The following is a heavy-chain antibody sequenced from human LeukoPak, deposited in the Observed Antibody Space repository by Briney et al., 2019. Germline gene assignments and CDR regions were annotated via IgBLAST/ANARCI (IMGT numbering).Heavy chain of an antibody. D-gene: IGHD1/OR15-1a*01. CDR2: IYYSGST. Sequence: SQTLSLTCTVSSGSISIGDYYWSWIRRHPGKGLEWIGCIYYSGSTYDNPSLKSRVTISVDTSKNQFSLNLSSVTAADTAVYYCARTKMKQNYYYYMDVWGKGTTVTVSS. J-gene: IGHJ6*03. CDR1: SGSISIGDYY. CDR3: ARTKMKQNYYYYMDV. V-gene: IGHV4-31*03.